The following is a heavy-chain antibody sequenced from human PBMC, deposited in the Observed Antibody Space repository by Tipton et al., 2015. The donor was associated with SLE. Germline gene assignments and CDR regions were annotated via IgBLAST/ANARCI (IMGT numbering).Heavy chain of an antibody. J-gene: IGHJ3*02. Sequence: GSLRLSCAASGFTVSSNYMSWVRQAPGKGLEWVSVIYSGGSTYYADSVKGRFTISRDNSKNTLYLQMNSLRAEDTAVYYCARGGYSGYVSAFDIWGQGTMVTVSS. CDR3: ARGGYSGYVSAFDI. CDR2: IYSGGST. CDR1: GFTVSSNY. D-gene: IGHD5-12*01. V-gene: IGHV3-66*01.